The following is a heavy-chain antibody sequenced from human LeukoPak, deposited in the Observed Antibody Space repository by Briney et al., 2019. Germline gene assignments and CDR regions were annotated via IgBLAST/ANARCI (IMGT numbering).Heavy chain of an antibody. CDR1: GFTLSSYS. Sequence: EPGGSLRLSCAASGFTLSSYSMNWVRQAPGKGLEWVSSISRSSSFIYYADSVKGRFTISRENAKNSLYLQMNSLRAEDTAVYYCARYSPPGTYHMDVWGKGTTVTVSS. D-gene: IGHD6-13*01. CDR2: ISRSSSFI. J-gene: IGHJ6*03. V-gene: IGHV3-21*01. CDR3: ARYSPPGTYHMDV.